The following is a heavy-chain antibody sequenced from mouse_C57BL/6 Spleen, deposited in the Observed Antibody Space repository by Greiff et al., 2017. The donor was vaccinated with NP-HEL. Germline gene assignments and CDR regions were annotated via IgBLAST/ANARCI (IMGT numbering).Heavy chain of an antibody. CDR2: IDPSARAT. D-gene: IGHD2-2*01. CDR1: GYPFPSYW. V-gene: IGHV1-52*01. CDR3: ARRKGYGYDYAMDY. J-gene: IGHJ4*01. Sequence: QVQLQQPGAELVRPGSSVKLSCTASGYPFPSYWMHWVKQRPIPGLEWIGNIDPSARATHYNQKFKDKATLTVDKSSSTAYMQLSSLTSEDSAVYYCARRKGYGYDYAMDYWGQGTSVTVSS.